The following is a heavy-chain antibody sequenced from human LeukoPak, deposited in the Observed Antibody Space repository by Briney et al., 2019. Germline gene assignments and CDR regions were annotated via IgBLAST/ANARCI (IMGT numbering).Heavy chain of an antibody. CDR2: IYTSGST. CDR3: ARVADGYYRREVDY. D-gene: IGHD3-3*01. CDR1: GGSISSGSYY. Sequence: PSQTLSLTSTVSGGSISSGSYYWSWIRQPAGKGLEWIGRIYTSGSTNYNPSLKSRVTISVDTSKNQFSLKLSSVTAADTAVYYCARVADGYYRREVDYWGQGTLVTVSS. J-gene: IGHJ4*02. V-gene: IGHV4-61*02.